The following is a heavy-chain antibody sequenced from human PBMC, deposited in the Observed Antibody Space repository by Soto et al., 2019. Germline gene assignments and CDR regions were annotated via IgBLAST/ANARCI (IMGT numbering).Heavy chain of an antibody. Sequence: EVQLVESGGGLVQPGRSLRLSCAASGFTFDDYAMHWVRQAPGKGLEWVSGISWNSGSIGYADSVKGRFTISRDNAKNSLYRQMNSLRAEDTAFYYCAKSYKMVDYGGYFDLWGRVTLVTVSS. V-gene: IGHV3-9*01. D-gene: IGHD4-17*01. CDR1: GFTFDDYA. CDR3: AKSYKMVDYGGYFDL. CDR2: ISWNSGSI. J-gene: IGHJ2*01.